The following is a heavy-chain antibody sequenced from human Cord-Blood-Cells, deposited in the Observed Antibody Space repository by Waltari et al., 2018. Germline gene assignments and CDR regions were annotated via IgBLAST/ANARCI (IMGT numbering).Heavy chain of an antibody. D-gene: IGHD3-3*01. V-gene: IGHV4-38-2*01. CDR2: IYHSGST. CDR3: ARSGKKYDFWSGYYY. J-gene: IGHJ4*02. Sequence: QVQLQESGPGLVKPSETLSLTCAVSGYSISSGYYWGSIRQPPGKGLAWIGSIYHSGSTYYNPSRKSRVTMSVDTSRNQFSLKLSSVTAADTAVYYCARSGKKYDFWSGYYYWGQGTLVTVSS. CDR1: GYSISSGYY.